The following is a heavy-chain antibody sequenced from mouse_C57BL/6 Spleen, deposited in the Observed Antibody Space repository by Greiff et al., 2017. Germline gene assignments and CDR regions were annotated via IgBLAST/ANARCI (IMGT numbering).Heavy chain of an antibody. CDR2: INPYIGDT. Sequence: VQLQQSGPELVKPGDSVTISCKASGYSFTGYFMNWVMQSHGQSLEWIGRINPYIGDTFYNQKFKGKATLTVDKSSSTAHMELRSLPSEDSAVYYCARGRSPNSDPSSGSSVYAMGYWGQGTSVTVSS. CDR1: GYSFTGYF. CDR3: ARGRSPNSDPSSGSSVYAMGY. J-gene: IGHJ4*01. V-gene: IGHV1-20*01. D-gene: IGHD1-1*01.